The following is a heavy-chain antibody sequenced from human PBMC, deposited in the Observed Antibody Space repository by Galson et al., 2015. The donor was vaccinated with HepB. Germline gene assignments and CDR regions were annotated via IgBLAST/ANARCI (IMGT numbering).Heavy chain of an antibody. J-gene: IGHJ6*02. V-gene: IGHV1-3*01. CDR1: GYTFTSYA. CDR2: INAGNGNT. CDR3: ASGGPDYYGSGSPPQGNYYYYGMDV. D-gene: IGHD3-10*01. Sequence: SVKVSCKASGYTFTSYAMHWVRQAPGQRLEWMGWINAGNGNTKYSQKFQGRVTITRDTSASTAYMELSSLRSEDTAVYYCASGGPDYYGSGSPPQGNYYYYGMDVWGQGTTVTVSS.